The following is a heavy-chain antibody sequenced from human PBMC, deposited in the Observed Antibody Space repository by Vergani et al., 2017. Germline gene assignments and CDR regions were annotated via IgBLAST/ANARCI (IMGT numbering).Heavy chain of an antibody. CDR1: GFTFSSYG. J-gene: IGHJ6*02. CDR2: IWYDGSNK. Sequence: QVQLVESGGGVVQPGRSLRLSCAASGFTFSSYGMHWVRQAPGKGLEWVAVIWYDGSNKYYADSVKGRFTISRDNSKNTLYLQRNSLRAEDTAVYYCARVLSQYYYYYGMDVWGQGTTVTVSS. CDR3: ARVLSQYYYYYGMDV. V-gene: IGHV3-33*01.